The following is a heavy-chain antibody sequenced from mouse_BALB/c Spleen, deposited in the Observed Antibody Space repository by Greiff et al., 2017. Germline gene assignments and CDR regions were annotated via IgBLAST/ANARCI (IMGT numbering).Heavy chain of an antibody. J-gene: IGHJ2*01. CDR2: IWAGGST. CDR3: ARDRGWGNYYFDY. CDR1: GFSLTSYG. Sequence: VKLMESGPGLVAPSQSLSITCTVSGFSLTSYGVHWVRQPPGKGLEWLGVIWAGGSTNYNSALMSRLSISKDNSKSQVFLKMNSLQTDDTAMYYCARDRGWGNYYFDYWGQGTTLTVSS. V-gene: IGHV2-9*02. D-gene: IGHD2-1*01.